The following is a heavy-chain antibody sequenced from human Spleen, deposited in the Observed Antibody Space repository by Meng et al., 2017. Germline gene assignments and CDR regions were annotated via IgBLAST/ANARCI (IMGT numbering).Heavy chain of an antibody. CDR3: AKGLGSPDF. V-gene: IGHV3-48*03. D-gene: IGHD2-15*01. CDR1: GFTFRVYE. J-gene: IGHJ4*02. Sequence: GGSLRLSCAASGFTFRVYEMNWVRQAPGRGLEWVSYIGSDDVAEYYADSVRGRFTISGDNARNSLYLEMNSLRAEDTGVYYCAKGLGSPDFWGRGTLVTVSS. CDR2: IGSDDVAE.